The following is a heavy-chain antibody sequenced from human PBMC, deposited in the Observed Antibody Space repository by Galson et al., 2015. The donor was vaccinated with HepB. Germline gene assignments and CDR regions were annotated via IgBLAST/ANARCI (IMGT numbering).Heavy chain of an antibody. V-gene: IGHV4-4*02. CDR2: IYHSGST. J-gene: IGHJ3*02. D-gene: IGHD3-22*01. CDR1: GFTFSSYSM. Sequence: SLRLSCAASGFTFSSYSMNWVRQPPGKGLEWIGEIYHSGSTNYNPYLKSRVTISVDKSKNQFSLKLTSVTAADTAVYYCARGAYYDSSGYAVAGAFDIWGQGTMVTVSS. CDR3: ARGAYYDSSGYAVAGAFDI.